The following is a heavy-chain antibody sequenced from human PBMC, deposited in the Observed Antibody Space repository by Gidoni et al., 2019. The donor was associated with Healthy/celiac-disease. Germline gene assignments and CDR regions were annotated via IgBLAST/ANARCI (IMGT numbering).Heavy chain of an antibody. J-gene: IGHJ2*01. CDR1: GFTFDDYA. CDR2: ISWNSGSI. Sequence: EVQLVESGGVLVQPGRSLSLSCAASGFTFDDYAMHWVRQAPGKGLEWVSGISWNSGSIGYADSVKGRFTISRDNAKNSLYLQMNSLRAEDTALYYCAGGGIAARPRDWYFDLWGRGTLVTVSS. V-gene: IGHV3-9*01. CDR3: AGGGIAARPRDWYFDL. D-gene: IGHD6-6*01.